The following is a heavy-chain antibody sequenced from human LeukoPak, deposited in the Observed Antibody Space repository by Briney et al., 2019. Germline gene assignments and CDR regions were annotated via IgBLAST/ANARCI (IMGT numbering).Heavy chain of an antibody. CDR1: GITFSNYE. Sequence: GGSLRLSCVASGITFSNYEMNWVRQAPGEGLEWLSCISNSGSTMYYADSVKGRFTISRDNAKNSLYLQMNSLRAEDTAVYYCARGFRDTAMFLDYWGQGTLVTVSS. J-gene: IGHJ4*02. CDR3: ARGFRDTAMFLDY. V-gene: IGHV3-48*03. CDR2: ISNSGSTM. D-gene: IGHD5-18*01.